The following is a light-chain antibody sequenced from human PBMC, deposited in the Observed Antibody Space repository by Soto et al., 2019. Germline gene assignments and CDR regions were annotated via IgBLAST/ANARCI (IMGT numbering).Light chain of an antibody. CDR3: QQYYSYPLT. CDR2: AAS. Sequence: DIQMTQSPSTLSASVGDRVTITCRASQTISNWLAWYQVKPGKAPKLLIYAASTLQSGVPSRFSGSGSGTDFTLTISCLQSEDFATYYCQQYYSYPLTFGGGTKVDI. V-gene: IGKV1-5*01. J-gene: IGKJ4*01. CDR1: QTISNW.